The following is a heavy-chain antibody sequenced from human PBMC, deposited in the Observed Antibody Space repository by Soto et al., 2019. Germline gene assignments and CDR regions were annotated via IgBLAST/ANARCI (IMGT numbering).Heavy chain of an antibody. V-gene: IGHV1-18*01. J-gene: IGHJ6*02. CDR2: ISAYNGNT. Sequence: GASVKVSCKASGHTFTSYGISWVRQAPGQGLEWMGWISAYNGNTNYAQKLQGRVTMTTDTSTSTAYMELRSLRSDDTAVYYCAREYVKQQLVYYYYGMDVWGQGTKVTVSS. CDR1: GHTFTSYG. CDR3: AREYVKQQLVYYYYGMDV. D-gene: IGHD6-13*01.